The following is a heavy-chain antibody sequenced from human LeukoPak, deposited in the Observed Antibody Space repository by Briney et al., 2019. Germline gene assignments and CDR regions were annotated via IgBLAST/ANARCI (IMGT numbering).Heavy chain of an antibody. CDR2: IYYSGST. J-gene: IGHJ4*02. CDR1: GGSISSNY. CDR3: AKAKRSGGSCCYFDY. Sequence: PSETLSLTCTVSGGSISSNYWSWIRQPPGKGLEWIGYIYYSGSTNYNPSLKSRVTISVDMSKNQFSLKLSSVTAADTAVYYCAKAKRSGGSCCYFDYWGQGTLVTVSS. D-gene: IGHD2-15*01. V-gene: IGHV4-59*08.